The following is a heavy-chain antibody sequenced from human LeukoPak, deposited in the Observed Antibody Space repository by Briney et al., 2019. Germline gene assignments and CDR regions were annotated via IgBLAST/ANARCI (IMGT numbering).Heavy chain of an antibody. J-gene: IGHJ4*02. Sequence: GGSLRLSCAASGFTFSSYSMNWVRQAPGKGLEWVSSISSSSSYISYADSVKGRFTISRDNAKNSLYLQMNSLRAEDAAVYYCTRENWYIDYWGQGNLVTVSS. V-gene: IGHV3-21*01. CDR1: GFTFSSYS. CDR3: TRENWYIDY. CDR2: ISSSSSYI.